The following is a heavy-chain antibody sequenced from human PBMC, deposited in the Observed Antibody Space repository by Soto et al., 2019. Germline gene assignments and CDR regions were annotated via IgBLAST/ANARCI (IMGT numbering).Heavy chain of an antibody. J-gene: IGHJ4*02. CDR2: MQPSSGRT. V-gene: IGHV1-8*01. Sequence: ASVKVSCKASGYSFASLDINWLRQTTGQGLEWMGWMQPSSGRTGYAQKFQGRVTMTRDTSINTAYMELSSLTSDDTAFYYCARGVTAGVDYWGQGTLVTVSS. D-gene: IGHD1-26*01. CDR1: GYSFASLD. CDR3: ARGVTAGVDY.